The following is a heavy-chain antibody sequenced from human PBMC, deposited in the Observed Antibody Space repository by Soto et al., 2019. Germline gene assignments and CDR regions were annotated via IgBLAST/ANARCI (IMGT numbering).Heavy chain of an antibody. Sequence: PSETLSLTCAVYGGSFSGYYWSWIRQPPGKGLEWIGEINHSGSTNYNPSLKSRVTISVDTSKNQFSLKLSSVTAADTAVYYCARGKLLTTTDYYYYYMDVRGKGTTVTVSS. J-gene: IGHJ6*03. V-gene: IGHV4-34*01. CDR2: INHSGST. CDR3: ARGKLLTTTDYYYYYMDV. D-gene: IGHD1-1*01. CDR1: GGSFSGYY.